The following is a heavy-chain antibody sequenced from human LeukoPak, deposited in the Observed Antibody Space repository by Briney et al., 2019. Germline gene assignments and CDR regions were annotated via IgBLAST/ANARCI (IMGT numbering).Heavy chain of an antibody. CDR2: IYYSGST. J-gene: IGHJ4*02. CDR3: ARGHVGASPFDY. Sequence: SETLSLTCTVSGGSISSYYWSWIRQPPGKGLEWIGYIYYSGSTNYNPSLKSRVTISVDTSKNQFSLKLSSVTAADTAVYYCARGHVGASPFDYWGQGTLVTVSS. D-gene: IGHD1-26*01. V-gene: IGHV4-59*01. CDR1: GGSISSYY.